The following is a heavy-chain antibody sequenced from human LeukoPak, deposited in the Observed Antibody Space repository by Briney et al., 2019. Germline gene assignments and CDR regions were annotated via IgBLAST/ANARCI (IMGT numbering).Heavy chain of an antibody. CDR1: GFTFSSYA. V-gene: IGHV3-23*01. Sequence: PGGSLRLSCAASGFTFSSYAMSWVRQAPGKGLEWVSGISGSGGSTYYADSVKGRFTISRDNSKNTLYLQMKSLTAEDTAVYYCAKGKNGSSPRGAVDIWGQGTVVTVSS. CDR2: ISGSGGST. CDR3: AKGKNGSSPRGAVDI. J-gene: IGHJ3*02. D-gene: IGHD6-13*01.